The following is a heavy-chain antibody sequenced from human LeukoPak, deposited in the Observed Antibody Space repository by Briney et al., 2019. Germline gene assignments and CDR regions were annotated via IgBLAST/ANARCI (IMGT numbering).Heavy chain of an antibody. CDR1: GYTFTSYG. D-gene: IGHD3-22*01. V-gene: IGHV1-2*02. J-gene: IGHJ4*02. CDR3: ASEPYYYDSSGYYNDY. CDR2: INPNSGGT. Sequence: GASVKVSCKASGYTFTSYGISWVRQAPGQGLEWMGWINPNSGGTNYAQKFQGRVTMTRDTSISTAYMELSRLRSDDTAVYYCASEPYYYDSSGYYNDYWGQGTLVTVSS.